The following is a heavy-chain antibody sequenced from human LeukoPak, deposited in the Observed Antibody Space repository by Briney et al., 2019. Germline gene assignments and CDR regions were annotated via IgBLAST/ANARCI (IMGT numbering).Heavy chain of an antibody. J-gene: IGHJ3*02. V-gene: IGHV3-48*02. Sequence: GGSLRLSCAASGFTFSSYSMNWVRQAPGKGLEWASFISSSSSTTYYADSVKGRFTISRDNAKNSLYLQMSSLRDEDTAVYYCARAITMVRGGYDAFDIWGQGTMVTVSS. CDR3: ARAITMVRGGYDAFDI. CDR2: ISSSSSTT. D-gene: IGHD3-10*01. CDR1: GFTFSSYS.